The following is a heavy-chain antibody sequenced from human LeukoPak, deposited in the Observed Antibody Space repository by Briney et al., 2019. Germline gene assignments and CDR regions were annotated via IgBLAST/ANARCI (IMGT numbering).Heavy chain of an antibody. J-gene: IGHJ4*02. V-gene: IGHV1-69*13. CDR3: ARWAGDSSAWYPALFDY. D-gene: IGHD6-13*01. CDR1: VGTFINHA. CDR2: IIPISGTA. Sequence: SVRVSSMPSVGTFINHAISWVRQAPREGLEWMGLIIPISGTANYAQKFQGRVTITADASTSTVYMELCSLTSDDTAVYYCARWAGDSSAWYPALFDYWGQGTLVTVSS.